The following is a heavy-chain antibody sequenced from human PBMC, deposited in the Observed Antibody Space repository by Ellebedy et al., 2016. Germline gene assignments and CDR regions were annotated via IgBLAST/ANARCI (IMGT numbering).Heavy chain of an antibody. J-gene: IGHJ4*02. CDR3: ARTYDRSGEPLDY. Sequence: GGSLRLSCAASGFTFSTYNMTWVRQAPGKGLEWVSSISSSGSDIFYADSLKGRFTISRDNAWNSLFLHINSLRAEDTAVYYCARTYDRSGEPLDYWGQGTLVTVSS. D-gene: IGHD3-22*01. CDR2: ISSSGSDI. V-gene: IGHV3-21*01. CDR1: GFTFSTYN.